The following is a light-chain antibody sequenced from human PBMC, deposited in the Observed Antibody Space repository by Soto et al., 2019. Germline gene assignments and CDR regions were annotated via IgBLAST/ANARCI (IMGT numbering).Light chain of an antibody. Sequence: EIVMTQSPATLSVSPGEGATLSCRASQSVSSKLAWYQQKPGQAPRLLIYGASTRATGIPARFSGSGSGTEFTLTISSLQPEDIATYYCQQYDNLPLFGQGTRLEIK. V-gene: IGKV3-15*01. J-gene: IGKJ5*01. CDR3: QQYDNLPL. CDR1: QSVSSK. CDR2: GAS.